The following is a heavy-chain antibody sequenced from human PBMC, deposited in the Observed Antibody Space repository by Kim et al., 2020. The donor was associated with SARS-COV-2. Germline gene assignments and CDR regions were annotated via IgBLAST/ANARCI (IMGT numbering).Heavy chain of an antibody. Sequence: ASVKVSCKASGYTFTGYYMHWVRQAPGQGLEWMGWINPNSGGTNYAQKFQGRVTMTSDTSISTAYMELSRLRSDDTAVYYCARSLVTIFGVVILPRHYFDYWGQGTLVTVSS. D-gene: IGHD3-3*01. CDR1: GYTFTGYY. CDR2: INPNSGGT. CDR3: ARSLVTIFGVVILPRHYFDY. V-gene: IGHV1-2*02. J-gene: IGHJ4*02.